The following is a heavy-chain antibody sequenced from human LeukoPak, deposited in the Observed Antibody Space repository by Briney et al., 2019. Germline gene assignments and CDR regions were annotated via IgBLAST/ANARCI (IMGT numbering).Heavy chain of an antibody. CDR2: IYYSGST. CDR3: ARHDHPYSSGWSWGSYYFDY. V-gene: IGHV4-39*01. CDR1: GGSISSSSYY. D-gene: IGHD6-19*01. Sequence: SETLSLTCTVSGGSISSSSYYWGWIRQPPGKGLEWIGSIYYSGSTYYNPSLKSRVTISVDTSKNQFSLKLSSVTAADTAVYYCARHDHPYSSGWSWGSYYFDYWGQGTLVTVSS. J-gene: IGHJ4*02.